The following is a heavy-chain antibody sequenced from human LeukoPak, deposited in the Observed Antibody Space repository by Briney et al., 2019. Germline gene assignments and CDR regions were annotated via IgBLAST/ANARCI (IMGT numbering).Heavy chain of an antibody. CDR2: ISGSGGST. CDR3: AKDRIAVAGLLFDY. V-gene: IGHV3-23*01. Sequence: GGSLRLSCAASGLTFNSYAMSWVHQAPGKGLEWVSAISGSGGSTYYADSVKGRFIISRDNSKNTLYLQMNSLRAEDTAVYYCAKDRIAVAGLLFDYWGQGTLVTVSS. CDR1: GLTFNSYA. J-gene: IGHJ4*02. D-gene: IGHD6-19*01.